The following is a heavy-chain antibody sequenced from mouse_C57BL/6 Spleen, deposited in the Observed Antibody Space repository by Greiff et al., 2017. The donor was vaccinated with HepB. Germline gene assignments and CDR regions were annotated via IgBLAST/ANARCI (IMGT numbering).Heavy chain of an antibody. CDR2: IDPSDSET. CDR1: GYTFTSYW. D-gene: IGHD1-1*01. J-gene: IGHJ3*01. CDR3: ARTHYYGSSYWFAY. V-gene: IGHV1-52*01. Sequence: QVQLQQPGAELVRPGSSVKLSCKASGYTFTSYWMHWVKQRPIQGLEWIGNIDPSDSETHYNQKFKDKATLTVDKSSSTAYMQLSSLTSEDSAVYYCARTHYYGSSYWFAYWGQGTLVTVSA.